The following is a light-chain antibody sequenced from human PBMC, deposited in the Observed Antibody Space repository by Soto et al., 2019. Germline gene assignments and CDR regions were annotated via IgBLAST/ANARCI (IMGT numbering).Light chain of an antibody. CDR2: DVS. V-gene: IGLV2-14*01. Sequence: QSVLTQPASVSGSPGQAITISCTGNSSDVGGYKYVSWYQQHPGKAPKLLIYDVSNRPSGVSNRFSGSKSGNTAPLTISGLQAEDEADYYCSSYTSSSTPLYVFGTGTKVTVL. CDR3: SSYTSSSTPLYV. J-gene: IGLJ1*01. CDR1: SSDVGGYKY.